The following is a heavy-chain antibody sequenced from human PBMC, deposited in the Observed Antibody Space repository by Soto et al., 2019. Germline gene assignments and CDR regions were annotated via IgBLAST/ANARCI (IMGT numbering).Heavy chain of an antibody. CDR2: ISYSGST. J-gene: IGHJ5*02. V-gene: IGHV4-59*08. D-gene: IGHD6-13*01. Sequence: QVQLQESGPGLVKPSETLSLTCTVSGGSISSFYWSWIRQPPGKGLEWIGYISYSGSTNYNPSLQSRVTISLDTSRNQFSLRLSSVTAADTAVYYCVRRPLGGGTSWYSGWFDPWGQGILVTVSS. CDR3: VRRPLGGGTSWYSGWFDP. CDR1: GGSISSFY.